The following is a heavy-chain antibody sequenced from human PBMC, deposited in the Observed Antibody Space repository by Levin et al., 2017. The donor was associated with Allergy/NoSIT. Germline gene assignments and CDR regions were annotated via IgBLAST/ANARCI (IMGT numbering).Heavy chain of an antibody. V-gene: IGHV1-2*06. CDR2: INPNRGDT. CDR1: GYTFTVFY. Sequence: GESLKISCKASGYTFTVFYIHWVRQAPGQGLEWMGRINPNRGDTNYAQKFQGRVTMTRDTSISTAYMELRRLRSEDTAIYYCARETITGTTTGDYWGQGTLVTVSS. D-gene: IGHD1-20*01. CDR3: ARETITGTTTGDY. J-gene: IGHJ4*02.